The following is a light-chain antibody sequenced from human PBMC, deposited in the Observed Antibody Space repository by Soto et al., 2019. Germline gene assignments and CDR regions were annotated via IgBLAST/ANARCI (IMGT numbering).Light chain of an antibody. CDR3: HQYNNGPPWT. Sequence: EIVTTQSPATLSLSPGERATLSCRTSQSVFSNLAWYQQKPGQAPRLLIYGASTRATGIAGRFSGSGSGTEFTLTIISLQSEDFAVYYCHQYNNGPPWTFGQGTKVEI. J-gene: IGKJ1*01. CDR1: QSVFSN. V-gene: IGKV3-15*01. CDR2: GAS.